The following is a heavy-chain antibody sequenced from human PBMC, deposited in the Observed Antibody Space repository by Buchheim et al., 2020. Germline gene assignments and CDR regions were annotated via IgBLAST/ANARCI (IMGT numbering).Heavy chain of an antibody. J-gene: IGHJ6*02. CDR2: INSDGSST. CDR3: AREEPFGVVHYYYYGMDV. Sequence: EVQLVESGGGLVQPGGSLRLSRAASGFTFSSYWMHWVRQAPGKGLVWVSRINSDGSSTSYADSVKGRFTISRDNAKNTLYLQRNSLRAEDTAVYYCAREEPFGVVHYYYYGMDVWGQGTT. CDR1: GFTFSSYW. D-gene: IGHD3-3*01. V-gene: IGHV3-74*01.